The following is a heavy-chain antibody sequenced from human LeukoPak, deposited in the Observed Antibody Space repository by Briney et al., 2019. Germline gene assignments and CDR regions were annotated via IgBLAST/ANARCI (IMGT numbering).Heavy chain of an antibody. CDR3: ARGAGWGLYYFDY. J-gene: IGHJ4*02. V-gene: IGHV1-69*05. CDR2: IIPIFGTA. Sequence: SVKVSCKASGGTFSSYAVSWVRQAPGQGLEWMGGIIPIFGTANYAQKFQGRVTITTDESTSTAYMELSSLRSEDTAVYYCARGAGWGLYYFDYGGQGTLVTVSS. D-gene: IGHD6-19*01. CDR1: GGTFSSYA.